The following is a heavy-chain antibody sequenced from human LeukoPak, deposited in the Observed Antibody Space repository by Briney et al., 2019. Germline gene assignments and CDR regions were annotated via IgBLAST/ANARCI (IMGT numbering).Heavy chain of an antibody. CDR3: TLYNY. V-gene: IGHV1-3*03. CDR2: INPGNGDT. Sequence: ASVKVSCKASGDSSSSHYTHWVRQAPGQSLEWMGCINPGNGDTKYSQEFQGRVTITRDTSATTAYMELSSLRSDDMAVYYCTLYNYWGQGTLVTVSS. D-gene: IGHD2-2*02. CDR1: GDSSSSHY. J-gene: IGHJ4*02.